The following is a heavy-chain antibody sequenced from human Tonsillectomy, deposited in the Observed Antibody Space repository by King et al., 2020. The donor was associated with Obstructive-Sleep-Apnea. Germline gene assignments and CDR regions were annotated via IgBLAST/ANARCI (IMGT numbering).Heavy chain of an antibody. CDR1: GGSFSGYY. V-gene: IGHV4-34*01. CDR2: INHSGST. CDR3: ARGEPTETQSEYFDDD. Sequence: VQLQQWGAGLLKTSETLSLTCAVYGGSFSGYYWSWIRQPPGKGLEWIGEINHSGSTNYNLSLQSRVTISVDTSKNQFSLKLSSVTAADTALYYCARGEPTETQSEYFDDDWGQGTLVTVSS. D-gene: IGHD3-9*01. J-gene: IGHJ4*02.